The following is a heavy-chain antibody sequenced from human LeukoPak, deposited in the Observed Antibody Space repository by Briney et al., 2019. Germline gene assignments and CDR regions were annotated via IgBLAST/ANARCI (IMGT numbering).Heavy chain of an antibody. CDR3: ARESIFYGATGYNRDLFDI. CDR1: GGSITSDYYY. CDR2: LHTSRST. V-gene: IGHV4-61*02. Sequence: PSQTLSLTCTVSGGSITSDYYYWSWIRQPAGKRLEYIGRLHTSRSTDYNPSLKSRVTISVDTPKKQLSLKLTSVTAADSAFYYCARESIFYGATGYNRDLFDIWGQGTMVTVSS. D-gene: IGHD4/OR15-4a*01. J-gene: IGHJ3*02.